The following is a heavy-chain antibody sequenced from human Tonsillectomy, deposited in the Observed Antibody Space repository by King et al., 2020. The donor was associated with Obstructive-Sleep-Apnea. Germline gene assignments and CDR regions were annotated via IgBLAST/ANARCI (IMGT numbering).Heavy chain of an antibody. CDR1: GGSISSGGYS. J-gene: IGHJ4*02. Sequence: VQLQESGPGLVKPSQTLSLTCTVSGGSISSGGYSCSWIRQPPGKGLEWIGYIYYSGSTYYYPSLQSRLTISVDTSKNQFSLKLSSVIAADTAVYYCARVKCLRCYPDYWGQGTLVIVSS. V-gene: IGHV4-30-4*07. CDR3: ARVKCLRCYPDY. CDR2: IYYSGST. D-gene: IGHD4/OR15-4a*01.